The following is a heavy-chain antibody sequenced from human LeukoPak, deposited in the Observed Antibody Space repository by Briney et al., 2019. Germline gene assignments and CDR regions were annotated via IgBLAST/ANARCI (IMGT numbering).Heavy chain of an antibody. Sequence: GPQLKVSCKASGGTFSSYAISWVRQAPGQGLEWMGGIIPIFGTANYAQKFQGRVTITTDESTSTAYMELSSLRSEDTAVYYCARRPPNWGLTFDIWGQGTMVTVSS. J-gene: IGHJ3*02. CDR1: GGTFSSYA. CDR3: ARRPPNWGLTFDI. D-gene: IGHD7-27*01. CDR2: IIPIFGTA. V-gene: IGHV1-69*05.